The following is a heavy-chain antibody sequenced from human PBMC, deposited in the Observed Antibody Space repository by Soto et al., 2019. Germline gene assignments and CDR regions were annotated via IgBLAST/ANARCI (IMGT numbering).Heavy chain of an antibody. Sequence: SGPLSPPCQFSDGSVRRGRYYGSCIRQPPGKGLEWIGYIYYSVSTYYNPSLKSQVIISVDTSNNQFYLRLSSVIAADTAVDYCARDERLVAAPYFDYWGQGTLVTVSS. CDR3: ARDERLVAAPYFDY. V-gene: IGHV4-61*01. J-gene: IGHJ4*02. CDR1: DGSVRRGRYY. D-gene: IGHD2-15*01. CDR2: IYYSVST.